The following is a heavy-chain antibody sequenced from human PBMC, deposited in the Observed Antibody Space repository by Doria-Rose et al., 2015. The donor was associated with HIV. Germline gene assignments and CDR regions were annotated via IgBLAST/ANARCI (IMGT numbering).Heavy chain of an antibody. CDR1: GVSLSSPGMG. CDR2: IFSDDER. D-gene: IGHD6-13*01. CDR3: ARIKSSRWYHKYYFDF. V-gene: IGHV2-26*01. J-gene: IGHJ4*02. Sequence: SGPVLVKPTETLTLTCTVSGVSLSSPGMGVSWIRQPPGKALEWLANIFSDDERSYNTPLKSRLTISRGTSKSQVVLTMTDMDPVDTATYYCARIKSSRWYHKYYFDFWGQGTLVTVSA.